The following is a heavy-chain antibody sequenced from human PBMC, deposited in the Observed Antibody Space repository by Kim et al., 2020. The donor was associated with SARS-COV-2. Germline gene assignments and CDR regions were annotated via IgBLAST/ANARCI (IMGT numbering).Heavy chain of an antibody. J-gene: IGHJ3*02. V-gene: IGHV4-39*01. D-gene: IGHD6-13*01. CDR1: GGSISSTRYY. Sequence: SETLSLTCTVSGGSISSTRYYWGWIRQSPGKGLEWIGGMFYSGNTYNNPSLKSRVTILADTSKNQFSLKLTSVTAAATAVYYCASDTYGSTWYHAFDIW. CDR2: MFYSGNT. CDR3: ASDTYGSTWYHAFDI.